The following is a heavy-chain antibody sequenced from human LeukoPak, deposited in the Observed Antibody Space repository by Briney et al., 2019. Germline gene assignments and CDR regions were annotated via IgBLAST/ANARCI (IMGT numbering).Heavy chain of an antibody. D-gene: IGHD3-10*01. CDR2: INTNTGNP. Sequence: APVKVSCKASGYTFTTYAINWVRQAPGQGLEWMGWINTNTGNPTYAQGFTGRFVFSLDTSVSTVYLQISSLKAEDTAVYYCARDPSSGGNYYGSGSDLDYWGQGTLVTVSS. CDR1: GYTFTTYA. V-gene: IGHV7-4-1*02. J-gene: IGHJ4*02. CDR3: ARDPSSGGNYYGSGSDLDY.